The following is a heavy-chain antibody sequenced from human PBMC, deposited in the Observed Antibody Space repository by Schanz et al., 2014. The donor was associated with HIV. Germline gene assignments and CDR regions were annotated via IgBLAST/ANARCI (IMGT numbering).Heavy chain of an antibody. CDR2: MNPNSGYT. D-gene: IGHD4-17*01. J-gene: IGHJ4*02. CDR1: GYTFTGYY. Sequence: QVQLVQSGAEVKKPGASVKVSCKASGYTFTGYYMHWVRQAPGQGLEWMGWMNPNSGYTGYAQKFQGRGTRTRKKKKRKEEMEMRRMRDEEKEGYFCARAAFSSEYYYGMDYWGQGTLVTVSS. CDR3: ARAAFSSEYYYGMDY. V-gene: IGHV1-8*02.